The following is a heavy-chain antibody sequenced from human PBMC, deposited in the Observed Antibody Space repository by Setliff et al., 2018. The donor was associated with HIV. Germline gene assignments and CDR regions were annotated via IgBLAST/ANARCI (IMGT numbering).Heavy chain of an antibody. J-gene: IGHJ4*02. CDR1: GGSINIGSFY. Sequence: PSETLSLTCTVSGGSINIGSFYWSWIQQPAGKGLEWIGHIYTSGSTNYNPSLKSRVTISVDTSTNQFSLKLSSVTAADTAVYYCARGRRSSGWYVYHWGQGTLVTVSS. D-gene: IGHD6-19*01. V-gene: IGHV4-61*09. CDR3: ARGRRSSGWYVYH. CDR2: IYTSGST.